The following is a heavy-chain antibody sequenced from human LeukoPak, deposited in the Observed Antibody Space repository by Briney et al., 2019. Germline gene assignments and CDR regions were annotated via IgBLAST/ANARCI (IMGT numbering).Heavy chain of an antibody. CDR2: ISYDGSNK. CDR1: GFTFSSYA. Sequence: GGSLRLSCAASGFTFSSYAMHWVRQAPGKGLEWVAVISYDGSNKYYADSVKGRFTISRDNAKNSLYLQMNSLRAEDTAVYYCVRERYYDFLGRYYTGYTGFRLSQRRFDYWGQGTLVTVSS. CDR3: VRERYYDFLGRYYTGYTGFRLSQRRFDY. D-gene: IGHD3-3*01. J-gene: IGHJ4*02. V-gene: IGHV3-30-3*01.